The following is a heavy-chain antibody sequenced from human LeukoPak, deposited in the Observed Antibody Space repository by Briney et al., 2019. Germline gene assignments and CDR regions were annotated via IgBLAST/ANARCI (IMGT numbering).Heavy chain of an antibody. Sequence: SQTLSLTCAISGDSVSSNSADWNWIRQSPSRGLEWLGRAYYRSKWYSDYAVSVRSRITINPDTSKNQFSLQLYSVTPEDTAVYYCGRSYCSNGACYSVDYWGQGTLVTVSS. CDR3: GRSYCSNGACYSVDY. CDR1: GDSVSSNSAD. CDR2: AYYRSKWYS. J-gene: IGHJ4*02. V-gene: IGHV6-1*01. D-gene: IGHD2-8*01.